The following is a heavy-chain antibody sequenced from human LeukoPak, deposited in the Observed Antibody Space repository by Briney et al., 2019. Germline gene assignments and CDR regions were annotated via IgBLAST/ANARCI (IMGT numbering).Heavy chain of an antibody. J-gene: IGHJ4*02. Sequence: PGGSLRLSCAASGFTFDDYAMHWVRQPPGKGLEWVSRISWNSGSIGYADSVKGRFTISRDNAKNSLYLQMNSLRAEDTALYYCAKSSGVSYFDYWGQGTLVTVSS. CDR2: ISWNSGSI. CDR1: GFTFDDYA. V-gene: IGHV3-9*01. CDR3: AKSSGVSYFDY.